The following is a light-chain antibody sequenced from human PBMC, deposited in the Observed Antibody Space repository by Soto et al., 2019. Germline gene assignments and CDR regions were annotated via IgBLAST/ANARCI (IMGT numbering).Light chain of an antibody. CDR3: QQFNNYPLT. CDR2: DAS. Sequence: GDKVTITCRASQSISTWLAWYQQKPGKAPNLLIYDASSLESGVPSRFSGSGSGTEFTLTIRSLQPDDFATYYCQQFNNYPLTFGGGTKVEIK. CDR1: QSISTW. J-gene: IGKJ4*01. V-gene: IGKV1-5*01.